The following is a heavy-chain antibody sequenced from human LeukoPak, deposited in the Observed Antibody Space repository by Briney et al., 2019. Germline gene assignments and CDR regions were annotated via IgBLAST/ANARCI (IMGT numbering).Heavy chain of an antibody. CDR2: ISSIGST. Sequence: PSETLSLTCTVSGGSISSHYWSWIRQPPGKGLEWIGYISSIGSTNYNPSLKSRVTISVDTSKSQFSLKLTSVTAADTAVYFCARDPTTVTKGLDIWGQGTTVTVSS. CDR3: ARDPTTVTKGLDI. V-gene: IGHV4-59*11. D-gene: IGHD4-17*01. J-gene: IGHJ3*02. CDR1: GGSISSHY.